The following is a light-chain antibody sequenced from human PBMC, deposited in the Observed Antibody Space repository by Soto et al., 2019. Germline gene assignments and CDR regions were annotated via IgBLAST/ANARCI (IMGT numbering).Light chain of an antibody. V-gene: IGKV3-15*01. J-gene: IGKJ1*01. CDR3: QQYKTYWT. CDR1: QSVSIS. Sequence: VVKQSPATLSVSTGQRATLSCRASQSVSISLAWYQQKPGQAPRLLIYAASTRATGIPDRFSGSGSGTEFTLTISSLQPDDFATYYCQQYKTYWTFGPGTKVDI. CDR2: AAS.